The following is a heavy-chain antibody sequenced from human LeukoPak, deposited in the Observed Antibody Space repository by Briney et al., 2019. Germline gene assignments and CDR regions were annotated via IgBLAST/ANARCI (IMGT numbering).Heavy chain of an antibody. CDR1: GFTFSTYA. V-gene: IGHV3-23*01. Sequence: GGSLRLSCAVSGFTFSTYAMSWVRQAPGKGGEWVSVISGRGDNTYYADSVKGRLHLYRDNFKKTLYLQMNRLRAEHTALYHCTKRPSTDGYNSWGQGTLVTVSS. CDR2: ISGRGDNT. D-gene: IGHD5-24*01. J-gene: IGHJ5*02. CDR3: TKRPSTDGYNS.